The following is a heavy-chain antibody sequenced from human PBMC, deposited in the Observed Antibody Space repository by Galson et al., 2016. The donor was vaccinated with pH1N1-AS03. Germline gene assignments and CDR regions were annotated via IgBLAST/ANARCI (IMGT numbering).Heavy chain of an antibody. CDR2: IYPGDSDT. CDR1: GYIFTSYW. CDR3: ARQVRDGYNDYFDY. D-gene: IGHD5-24*01. Sequence: AEVKKPGESLKISCKTSGYIFTSYWVAWVRHMPGKGLEWMGIIYPGDSDTRYSPSFQGQVTISADRSINTAYLQWSSLMASDTAIYYCARQVRDGYNDYFDYGGQGILVTVSS. J-gene: IGHJ4*02. V-gene: IGHV5-51*01.